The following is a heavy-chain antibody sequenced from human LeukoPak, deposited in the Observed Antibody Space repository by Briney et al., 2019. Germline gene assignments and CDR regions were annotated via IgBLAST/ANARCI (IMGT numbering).Heavy chain of an antibody. Sequence: KRGESLKISCKGSGYTFTTYWIGWVRQLPGKGLEWMGVIDPRDSDTRYSPSFQGQVSISADKSVNTAYLQWSTLRASDSATYSCARSRWFGELSGNSFDWWGQGTLVTVSS. D-gene: IGHD3-10*01. J-gene: IGHJ4*02. CDR2: IDPRDSDT. V-gene: IGHV5-51*01. CDR3: ARSRWFGELSGNSFDW. CDR1: GYTFTTYW.